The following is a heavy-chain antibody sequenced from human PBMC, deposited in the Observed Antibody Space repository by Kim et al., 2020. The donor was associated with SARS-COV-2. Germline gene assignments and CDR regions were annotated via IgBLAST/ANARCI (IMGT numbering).Heavy chain of an antibody. V-gene: IGHV1-46*01. D-gene: IGHD3-10*01. Sequence: ASVKVSCKASGYTFTSYYMHWVRQAPGQGLEWMGIINPSGGSTSYAPKFQGRVTMTRDTSTSTVYMELSSLRSEDTAVYYCAREAPVQSLWFGESYYYYYMDDWGKGTTVTVSS. CDR1: GYTFTSYY. CDR3: AREAPVQSLWFGESYYYYYMDD. CDR2: INPSGGST. J-gene: IGHJ6*03.